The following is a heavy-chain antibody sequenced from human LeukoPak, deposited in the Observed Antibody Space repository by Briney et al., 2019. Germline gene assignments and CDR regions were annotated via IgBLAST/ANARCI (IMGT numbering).Heavy chain of an antibody. CDR1: GFTFSSYA. CDR2: ISGSGGST. Sequence: GGSLRLSCAASGFTFSSYAMSWVRQAPGKGLEWVSAISGSGGSTYYADSEKGRFTISRDNSKNTLYLQMNSLRAEDTAVYYCANNIVPAAYHDAFDIWGQGTMVTVSS. CDR3: ANNIVPAAYHDAFDI. V-gene: IGHV3-23*01. J-gene: IGHJ3*02. D-gene: IGHD2-2*01.